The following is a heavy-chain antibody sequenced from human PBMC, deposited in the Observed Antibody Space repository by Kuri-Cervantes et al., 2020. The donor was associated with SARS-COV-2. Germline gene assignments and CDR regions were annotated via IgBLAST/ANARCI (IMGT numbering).Heavy chain of an antibody. CDR1: GFTFSNYA. J-gene: IGHJ4*02. CDR3: AKGIAVAGTGGFDY. V-gene: IGHV3-23*01. D-gene: IGHD6-19*01. CDR2: ISGSGGST. Sequence: GESLKISCAASGFTFSNYAMNWVRQAPGKGLEWVSGISGSGGSTYYADSVKGRFTISRDNSKNTLYLQMNSLSAEDTAVYYCAKGIAVAGTGGFDYWGQGTLVTVSS.